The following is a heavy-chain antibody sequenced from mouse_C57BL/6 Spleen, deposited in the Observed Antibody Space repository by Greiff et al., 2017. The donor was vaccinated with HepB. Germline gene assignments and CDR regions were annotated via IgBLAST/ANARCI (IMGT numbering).Heavy chain of an antibody. V-gene: IGHV1-58*01. Sequence: VQLQQSGAELVRPGSSVKMSCKTSGYTFTSYGINWVKQRPGQGLEWIGYIYIGNGYTEYNEKFKGKATLTSDTTPSTASMQLSSLTSEDSAIYFCARRYYYCSSYDFVYWGQGTTLTVSS. D-gene: IGHD1-1*01. CDR2: IYIGNGYT. CDR1: GYTFTSYG. CDR3: ARRYYYCSSYDFVY. J-gene: IGHJ2*01.